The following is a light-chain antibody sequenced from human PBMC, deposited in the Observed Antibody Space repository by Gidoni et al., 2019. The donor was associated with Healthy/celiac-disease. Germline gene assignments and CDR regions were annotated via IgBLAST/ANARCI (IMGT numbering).Light chain of an antibody. V-gene: IGKV3-15*01. CDR3: QQYNNWPRIT. Sequence: EIVMTQSPATLSVSPGERATLSSRARQSVSSNLAWYQQKPGQAPRLLIYGASTRATGIPARFSGSGSGTEFTLTISSLQSEDFAVYYCQQYNNWPRITFGPGTKVDIK. J-gene: IGKJ3*01. CDR1: QSVSSN. CDR2: GAS.